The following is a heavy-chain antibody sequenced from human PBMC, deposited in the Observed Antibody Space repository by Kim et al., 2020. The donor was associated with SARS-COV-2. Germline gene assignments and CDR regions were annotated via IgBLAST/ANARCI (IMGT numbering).Heavy chain of an antibody. Sequence: YRGDTGYAQNFQGRVTMTWETSIGTAYMELSSLRSEDTAVYYCTRGGDFDYWGQGTLVTVSS. CDR3: TRGGDFDY. CDR2: YRGDT. V-gene: IGHV1-8*01. J-gene: IGHJ4*02.